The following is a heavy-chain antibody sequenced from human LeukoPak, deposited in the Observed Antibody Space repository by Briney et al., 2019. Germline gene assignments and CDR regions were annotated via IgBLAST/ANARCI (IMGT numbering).Heavy chain of an antibody. V-gene: IGHV3-21*01. CDR2: ISSSSSYI. CDR1: GFTFSSYS. Sequence: GGSLRLSCAASGFTFSSYSMNWVRQAPGKGLEWVSSISSSSSYIYYADSVKGRFTISRDNAKNSLYLQMNSLRAEDTAVYYCARDAPSLVGAGDAFDIWGQGTMVTVSS. D-gene: IGHD1-26*01. CDR3: ARDAPSLVGAGDAFDI. J-gene: IGHJ3*02.